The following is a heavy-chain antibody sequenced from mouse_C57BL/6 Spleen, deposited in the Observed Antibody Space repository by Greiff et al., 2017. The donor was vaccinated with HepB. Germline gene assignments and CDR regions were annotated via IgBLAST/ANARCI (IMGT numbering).Heavy chain of an antibody. V-gene: IGHV1-52*01. CDR1: GYTFTSYW. CDR3: ARRGHYYGSSYDWYFDV. Sequence: QVQLQQPGAELVRPGSSVKLSCKASGYTFTSYWMHWVKQRPIQGLEWIGNIDPSDSETHYNQKFKEKATLTVDKSSSTAYMQLSSLTSEYSAVYYCARRGHYYGSSYDWYFDVWGTGTTVTVSS. J-gene: IGHJ1*03. D-gene: IGHD1-1*01. CDR2: IDPSDSET.